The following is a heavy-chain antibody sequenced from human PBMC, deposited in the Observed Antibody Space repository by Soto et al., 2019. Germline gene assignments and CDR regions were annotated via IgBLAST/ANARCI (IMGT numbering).Heavy chain of an antibody. V-gene: IGHV4-30-2*01. CDR1: GGSISSGPYS. Sequence: SDTLSLTCTVSGGSISSGPYSWSWIRQPPGKGLEWIGEINHSGSTNYNPSLKSRVTISVDRSRNQFSLKLSSVTAADTAVYYCAGGIAARPLGYWGQGTLVTVS. CDR2: INHSGST. J-gene: IGHJ4*02. CDR3: AGGIAARPLGY. D-gene: IGHD6-6*01.